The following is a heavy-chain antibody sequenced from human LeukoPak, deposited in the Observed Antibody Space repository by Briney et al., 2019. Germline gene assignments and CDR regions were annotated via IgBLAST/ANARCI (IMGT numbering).Heavy chain of an antibody. CDR2: ISAYNGNT. V-gene: IGHV1-18*04. CDR3: ARAGYSYGTESWFDP. CDR1: GYTFISYG. Sequence: ASVKVSCKASGYTFISYGISWVRQAPGQGLEWMGWISAYNGNTNYAQKLQGRVTMTTDTSTSTAYMELRSLRSDDTAVYYCARAGYSYGTESWFDPWGQGTLVTVSS. D-gene: IGHD5-18*01. J-gene: IGHJ5*02.